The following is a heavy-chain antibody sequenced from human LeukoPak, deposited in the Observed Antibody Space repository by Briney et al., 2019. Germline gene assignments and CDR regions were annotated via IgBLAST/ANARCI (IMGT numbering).Heavy chain of an antibody. J-gene: IGHJ4*02. V-gene: IGHV1-69*05. CDR1: GGTFSSYA. CDR3: ARDGRGYSYGVDYYFDY. D-gene: IGHD5-18*01. CDR2: IIPIFGTA. Sequence: ASVKVSCKASGGTFSSYAISWVRQAPGQGLEWMGRIIPIFGTANYAQKFQGRVTITTDESTSTAYMELRSLRSEDTAVYYCARDGRGYSYGVDYYFDYWGQGTLVTVSS.